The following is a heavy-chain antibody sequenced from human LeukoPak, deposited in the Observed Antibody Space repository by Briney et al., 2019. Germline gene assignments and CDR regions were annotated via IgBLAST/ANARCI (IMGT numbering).Heavy chain of an antibody. CDR3: ARDTPDYDILTGTDQYYYYGMDV. CDR1: GGTFSSYA. V-gene: IGHV1-69*01. CDR2: IIPIFGTA. Sequence: ASVTVSCTASGGTFSSYAISWVRQAPGQGLEWMGGIIPIFGTANYAQKFQGRVTITADESTSTAYMELSSLRSEDTAVYYCARDTPDYDILTGTDQYYYYGMDVWGQGTTVTVSS. J-gene: IGHJ6*02. D-gene: IGHD3-9*01.